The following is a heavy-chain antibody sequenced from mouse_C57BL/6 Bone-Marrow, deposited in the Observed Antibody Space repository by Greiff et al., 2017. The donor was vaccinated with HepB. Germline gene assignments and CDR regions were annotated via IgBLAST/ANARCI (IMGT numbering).Heavy chain of an antibody. V-gene: IGHV1-50*01. J-gene: IGHJ3*01. CDR1: GYTFTSYW. CDR3: ARGGDSGDAY. Sequence: QVQLQQPGAELVKPGASVKLSCKASGYTFTSYWMQWVKQRPGQGLEWIGEIDPSDSYTNYNQKFKGKATLTVDTSSSTAYMQLSSLTSEDSAVYYCARGGDSGDAYWGQGTLVTVSA. D-gene: IGHD3-2*02. CDR2: IDPSDSYT.